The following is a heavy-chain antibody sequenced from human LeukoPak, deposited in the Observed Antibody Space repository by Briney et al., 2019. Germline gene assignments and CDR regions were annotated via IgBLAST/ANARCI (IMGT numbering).Heavy chain of an antibody. CDR2: IRYDGSNK. D-gene: IGHD3-9*01. CDR1: GFTFSSYG. J-gene: IGHJ4*02. CDR3: AKDRDDILTGCFDY. V-gene: IGHV3-30*02. Sequence: QPGGSLRLSCAASGFTFSSYGVHWVRQAPGKGLEWVAFIRYDGSNKYYADSVKGRFTISRDNSKNTLYPQMNSLRAEDTAVYYCAKDRDDILTGCFDYWGQGTLVTVSS.